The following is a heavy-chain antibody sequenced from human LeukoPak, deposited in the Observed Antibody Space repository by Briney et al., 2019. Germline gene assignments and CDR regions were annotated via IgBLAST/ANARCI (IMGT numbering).Heavy chain of an antibody. Sequence: GGSLRLSCAASGFTFSSYSMNWVCQAPGKGLEWVSSISSSSSYIYYADSVKGRFTISRDNAKNSLYLQMNSLRAEDTAVYYCARGEYCSSTSCSPFDYWGQGTLVTVSS. D-gene: IGHD2-2*01. V-gene: IGHV3-21*01. CDR1: GFTFSSYS. CDR2: ISSSSSYI. CDR3: ARGEYCSSTSCSPFDY. J-gene: IGHJ4*02.